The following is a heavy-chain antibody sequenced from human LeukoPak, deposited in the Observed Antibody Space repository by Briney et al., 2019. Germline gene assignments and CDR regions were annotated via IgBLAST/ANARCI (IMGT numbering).Heavy chain of an antibody. CDR1: GFTFSVYE. Sequence: GGSLRLSCVASGFTFSVYEMNWVRQAPGKGLEWVSYISSSGSAIYYADSVKGRFTISRDNAKNSLYLQMNSLRAEDTAVYYCARNRIAVAGPEYFQHWGQGTLVTVSS. V-gene: IGHV3-48*03. CDR2: ISSSGSAI. D-gene: IGHD6-19*01. CDR3: ARNRIAVAGPEYFQH. J-gene: IGHJ1*01.